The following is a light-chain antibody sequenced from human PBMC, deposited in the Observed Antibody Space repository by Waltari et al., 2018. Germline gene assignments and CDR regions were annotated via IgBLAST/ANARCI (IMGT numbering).Light chain of an antibody. CDR3: LQSSNWYT. CDR1: QSVSSY. Sequence: EIVLTQSPATLSLSPGDRATLSSRASQSVSSYIAWYQLKPGQAPRLLIYGASNRATGIPARFSGSASGTDFTLTINSLEPEDFAVYYCLQSSNWYTFGQGTKLEIK. CDR2: GAS. V-gene: IGKV3-11*01. J-gene: IGKJ2*01.